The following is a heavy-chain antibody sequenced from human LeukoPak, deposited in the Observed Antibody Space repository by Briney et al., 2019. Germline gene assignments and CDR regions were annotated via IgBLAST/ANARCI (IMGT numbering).Heavy chain of an antibody. CDR1: GFTFSKYG. V-gene: IGHV3-33*01. CDR3: ARDWGLIAVAGGPGY. D-gene: IGHD6-19*01. CDR2: IWYDGQNK. Sequence: PGGSLRLSCAASGFTFSKYGMHWVRQAPGKGLGWVALIWYDGQNKYYVDSVKGRFNISRDNSKSTLFLQMNDLRAEDTALYFCARDWGLIAVAGGPGYWGQGTPVTVSS. J-gene: IGHJ4*02.